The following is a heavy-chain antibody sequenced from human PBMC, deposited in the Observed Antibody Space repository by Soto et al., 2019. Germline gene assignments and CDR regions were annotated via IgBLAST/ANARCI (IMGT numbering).Heavy chain of an antibody. CDR2: IIPIFGTA. Sequence: QVQLVQSGAEVKKPGSSVKVSCKASGGTFSSYAISWVRQAPGQGLEWMGGIIPIFGTANYAQKFQGRVTITADESTSTAYMELSSLRSEDTAVYYCARGGLGGYCSSTSCEHFDYWGQGTLFTVSS. CDR1: GGTFSSYA. D-gene: IGHD2-2*01. CDR3: ARGGLGGYCSSTSCEHFDY. J-gene: IGHJ4*02. V-gene: IGHV1-69*01.